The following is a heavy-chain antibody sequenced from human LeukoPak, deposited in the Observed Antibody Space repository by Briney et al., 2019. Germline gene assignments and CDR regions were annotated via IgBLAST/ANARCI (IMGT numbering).Heavy chain of an antibody. V-gene: IGHV3-23*01. CDR2: ISGSGGST. CDR1: GFTFSSYA. J-gene: IGHJ4*02. Sequence: GGSLRLSCAASGFTFSSYAMSWVRQAPGRGLEWVSAISGSGGSTYYADSVKGRFTISRDNSKNTLYLQMNSLRAEDTAVYYCARTSRSGSYYSWGQGTLVTVSS. CDR3: ARTSRSGSYYS. D-gene: IGHD1-26*01.